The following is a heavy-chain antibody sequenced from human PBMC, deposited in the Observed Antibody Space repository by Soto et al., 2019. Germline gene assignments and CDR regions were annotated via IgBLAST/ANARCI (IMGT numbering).Heavy chain of an antibody. D-gene: IGHD3-9*01. CDR2: IIPIFGTT. Sequence: SVKVSCKASGGTFSSYAISWVRQAPGQGLEWMGGIIPIFGTTNYAQKFQGRVTITADKSTSTAYMELSSLRSEDTAVYYCARLQSSFMNYDILTGYKTDTEDYYFDYWGQGTLVTVSS. V-gene: IGHV1-69*06. J-gene: IGHJ4*02. CDR1: GGTFSSYA. CDR3: ARLQSSFMNYDILTGYKTDTEDYYFDY.